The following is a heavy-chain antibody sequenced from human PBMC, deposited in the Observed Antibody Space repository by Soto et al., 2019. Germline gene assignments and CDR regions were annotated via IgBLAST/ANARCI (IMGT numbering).Heavy chain of an antibody. V-gene: IGHV4-61*01. CDR3: ARDQDDFRSGSYYYAMEV. CDR2: IYYTGST. D-gene: IGHD3-3*01. J-gene: IGHJ6*02. Sequence: SETLSLTCTVSGGSVSSESHYWSWIRQTPGKGLEWIGYIYYTGSTNYNPSLKGRVTMSVDTSRDQVSLRLRSVTRADTAVYYCARDQDDFRSGSYYYAMEVGGQGTKVTVS. CDR1: GGSVSSESHY.